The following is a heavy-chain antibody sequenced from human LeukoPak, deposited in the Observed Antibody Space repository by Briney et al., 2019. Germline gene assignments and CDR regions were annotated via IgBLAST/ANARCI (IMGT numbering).Heavy chain of an antibody. J-gene: IGHJ4*02. CDR3: ARDLTPYSPDVVY. V-gene: IGHV1-2*02. CDR1: GYTFTSYY. D-gene: IGHD1-26*01. CDR2: INPNSGDT. Sequence: ASVKVSCKASGYTFTSYYMHWLRQAPGQGLEGMGWINPNSGDTHYAQNFQGRVTLTRDTSSSTVYMELRRLRSDDTAVYYCARDLTPYSPDVVYWGQGTLVTVSS.